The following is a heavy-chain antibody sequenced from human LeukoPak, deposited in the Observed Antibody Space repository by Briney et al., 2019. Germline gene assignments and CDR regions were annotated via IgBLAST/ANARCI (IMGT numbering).Heavy chain of an antibody. Sequence: SETLSLTCAVYGGSFSGYYWSWIRQPPGKGLEWIGEINHSGSTNYNPSLKSRVTISVDTSKNQFSLKLSSVTAADTAVYYYARGQGRWLRTTYYMDVWGKGTTVTVSS. D-gene: IGHD5-12*01. CDR2: INHSGST. J-gene: IGHJ6*03. V-gene: IGHV4-34*01. CDR3: ARGQGRWLRTTYYMDV. CDR1: GGSFSGYY.